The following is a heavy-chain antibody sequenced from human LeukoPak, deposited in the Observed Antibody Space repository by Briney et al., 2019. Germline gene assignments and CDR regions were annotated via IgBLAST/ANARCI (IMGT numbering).Heavy chain of an antibody. Sequence: SETLSLTCAVSGGSFSGYYWSWIRQPPGKGLEWIGEINHSGSTNYNPSLKSRVTISVDTTKNQFSLELSSVTAAETAVYYCARARAAALRGNWFDPWGQGTLVNVSS. J-gene: IGHJ5*02. V-gene: IGHV4-34*01. CDR1: GGSFSGYY. CDR3: ARARAAALRGNWFDP. D-gene: IGHD6-13*01. CDR2: INHSGST.